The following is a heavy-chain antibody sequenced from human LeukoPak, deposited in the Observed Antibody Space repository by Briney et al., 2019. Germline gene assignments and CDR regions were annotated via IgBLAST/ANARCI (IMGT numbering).Heavy chain of an antibody. CDR1: GGSVSSGDSY. D-gene: IGHD3-10*01. J-gene: IGHJ4*02. CDR3: AGAFTYGSGSYYNLNPPYDY. Sequence: SETLSLTCTVSGGSVSSGDSYWSWIRQPPGKGLEWIGYIYYSGSTYYNPSLKSRVTISVDTSNNQFSLKLSSVTAADTAVYYCAGAFTYGSGSYYNLNPPYDYWGQGTLVTVSS. CDR2: IYYSGST. V-gene: IGHV4-30-4*01.